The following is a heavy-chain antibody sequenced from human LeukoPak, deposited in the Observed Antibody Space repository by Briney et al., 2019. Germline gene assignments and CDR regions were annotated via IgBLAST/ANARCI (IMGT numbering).Heavy chain of an antibody. D-gene: IGHD6-13*01. Sequence: GGSLRLSCAASGFTFSSYAMSWVRQAPGKGLEWVANMDQDGSEIYHVASVKDRFTISRDNAKNSLYLQMNSLRAEDTAVYYCARSDGSSWYSLHDYWGQGTLVTVSA. CDR3: ARSDGSSWYSLHDY. CDR2: MDQDGSEI. J-gene: IGHJ4*02. CDR1: GFTFSSYA. V-gene: IGHV3-7*01.